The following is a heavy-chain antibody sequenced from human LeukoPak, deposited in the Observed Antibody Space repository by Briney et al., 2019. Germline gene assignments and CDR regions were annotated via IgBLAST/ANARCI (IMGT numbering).Heavy chain of an antibody. J-gene: IGHJ4*02. CDR2: ISGDGGTT. CDR1: GFTFSAYA. Sequence: GGSLRLSCAASGFTFSAYAMSWVRQAPRKGLQWVSSISGDGGTTNYADSVKGRFTISRDNSKNTLYLQMSSLRVEDTAVYYCAEESPHFDYWGQGTLVAVSS. CDR3: AEESPHFDY. V-gene: IGHV3-23*01.